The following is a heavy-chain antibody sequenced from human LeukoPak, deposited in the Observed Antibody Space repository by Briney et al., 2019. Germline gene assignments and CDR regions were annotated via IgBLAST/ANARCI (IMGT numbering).Heavy chain of an antibody. CDR2: IEQNGREK. D-gene: IGHD3-22*01. Sequence: SGGSLRLSCAASGFTFSTYWMTWVRQAPGQGLEWVANIEQNGREKNYVDSVKGRFTISRDNAKNSLYLQMNSLRAEDTAVYYCARGDYYEIPPDYWGQGTLVTVSS. V-gene: IGHV3-7*01. CDR1: GFTFSTYW. J-gene: IGHJ4*02. CDR3: ARGDYYEIPPDY.